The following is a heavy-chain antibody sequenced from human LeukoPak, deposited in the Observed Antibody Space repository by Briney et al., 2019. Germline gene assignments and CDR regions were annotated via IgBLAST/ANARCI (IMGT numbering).Heavy chain of an antibody. D-gene: IGHD3-10*01. Sequence: RTSCKASGGTFSSYAISWVRQAPGQGLEWMGGIIPIFGTANYAQKFQGRVTITADKSTSTAYMELSSLRSEDTAVYYCARDRDMVRGVIHYYYYYGMDVWGKGTTVTVSS. CDR3: ARDRDMVRGVIHYYYYYGMDV. J-gene: IGHJ6*04. CDR1: GGTFSSYA. CDR2: IIPIFGTA. V-gene: IGHV1-69*06.